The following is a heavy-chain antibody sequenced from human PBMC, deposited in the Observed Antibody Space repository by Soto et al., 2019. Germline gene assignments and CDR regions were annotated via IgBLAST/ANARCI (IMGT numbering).Heavy chain of an antibody. CDR1: GFTFTSSA. J-gene: IGHJ4*02. Sequence: QMQLVQSGPEVKKPGTSVKGSCKASGFTFTSSAVQWVRQARGQRLEWIGWIVVGSGNTNYAQKFQERVTITRDMSTITAYMELSSLRSEDTAVYYCAAEQPSSGWSDFDYWGQGTLVTVSS. CDR3: AAEQPSSGWSDFDY. D-gene: IGHD6-19*01. CDR2: IVVGSGNT. V-gene: IGHV1-58*01.